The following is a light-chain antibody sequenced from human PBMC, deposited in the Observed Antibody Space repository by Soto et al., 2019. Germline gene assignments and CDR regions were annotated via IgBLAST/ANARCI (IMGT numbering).Light chain of an antibody. J-gene: IGLJ1*01. V-gene: IGLV1-44*01. CDR2: SNN. CDR1: ISNIGSNN. Sequence: QSVLTQPPSASGTPGQRVTISCSGSISNIGSNNVNWYQQLPGTAPKLLIYSNNQRPSGVPDRFSGSKSGTSASLAISGLQSEDEADYYCASFTTSSTRVFGTGTKVTVL. CDR3: ASFTTSSTRV.